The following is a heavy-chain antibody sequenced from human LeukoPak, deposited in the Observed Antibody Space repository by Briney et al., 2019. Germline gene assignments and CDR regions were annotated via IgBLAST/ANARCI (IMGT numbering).Heavy chain of an antibody. V-gene: IGHV3-74*01. J-gene: IGHJ1*01. CDR2: IKSDGST. Sequence: GGSLRLSCAASGFTFSSYWMHWVRQAPGKGLVWVSRIKSDGSTRYADSVKGRFTISRDNAKNTVSLQMNSLGAEDTGVYYCARAPSEIGGYYPEYFRHWGQGTLVTVSP. CDR1: GFTFSSYW. D-gene: IGHD3-22*01. CDR3: ARAPSEIGGYYPEYFRH.